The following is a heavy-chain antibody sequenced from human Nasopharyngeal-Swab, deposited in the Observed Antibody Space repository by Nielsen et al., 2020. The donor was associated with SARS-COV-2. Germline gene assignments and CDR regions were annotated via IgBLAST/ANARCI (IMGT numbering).Heavy chain of an antibody. Sequence: GESLKISCAASGFTFSSYWMSWVRQAPGKGLEWVANIKQDGSEKYYVDSVKGRFTISRDNAKNSLYLQMNSLRSEDTALYYCAKGIAAAGSRCLDYWGQGTLVTVSS. CDR1: GFTFSSYW. D-gene: IGHD6-13*01. CDR2: IKQDGSEK. CDR3: AKGIAAAGSRCLDY. J-gene: IGHJ4*02. V-gene: IGHV3-7*03.